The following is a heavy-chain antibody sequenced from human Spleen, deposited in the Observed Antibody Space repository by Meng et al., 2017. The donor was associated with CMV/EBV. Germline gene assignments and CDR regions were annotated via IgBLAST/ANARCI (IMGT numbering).Heavy chain of an antibody. D-gene: IGHD3-22*01. J-gene: IGHJ5*02. Sequence: ASVQVSCKASGYPFGRDGISWVRQAPGQGLEWMGWISAYNGNTNFAQNLQDRVTMTTDTSTTTAYMELRSLRSDDTAVYYCARKRQYYYDSSGSSCFDPWGQGTLVTVSS. V-gene: IGHV1-18*01. CDR2: ISAYNGNT. CDR1: GYPFGRDG. CDR3: ARKRQYYYDSSGSSCFDP.